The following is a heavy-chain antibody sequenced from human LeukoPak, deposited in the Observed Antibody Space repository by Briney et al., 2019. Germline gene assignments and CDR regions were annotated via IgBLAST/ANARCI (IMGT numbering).Heavy chain of an antibody. V-gene: IGHV4-59*01. CDR1: GGSISSYY. CDR3: ARGGIYGDSFDY. Sequence: PSETLSLTCTVSGGSISSYYWSWIRQPPGKGLEWIGYIYYSGSTNYNPSLKSRVTISVDTSKNQFSLKLGSVTAADTAVYYCARGGIYGDSFDYWGQGTLVTVSS. J-gene: IGHJ4*02. D-gene: IGHD4-17*01. CDR2: IYYSGST.